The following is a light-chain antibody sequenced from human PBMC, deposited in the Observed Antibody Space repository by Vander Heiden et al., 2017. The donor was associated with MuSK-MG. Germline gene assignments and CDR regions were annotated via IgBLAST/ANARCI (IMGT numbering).Light chain of an antibody. Sequence: QSALTPPASVSGSPGQSITISCTGTSSDVGDYNYVSWYQQHPGKAPKRSIYEVSNRPSGVSNRFSGSKSGNTASLTISGLQAEDEADDYCSSYTSSSTGVFGTGTKVTVL. V-gene: IGLV2-14*01. CDR3: SSYTSSSTGV. CDR2: EVS. CDR1: SSDVGDYNY. J-gene: IGLJ1*01.